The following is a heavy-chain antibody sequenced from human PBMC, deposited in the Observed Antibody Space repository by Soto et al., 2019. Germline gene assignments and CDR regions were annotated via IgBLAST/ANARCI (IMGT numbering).Heavy chain of an antibody. J-gene: IGHJ4*02. CDR3: ARGTSDVGLLPGAMKDGFAA. CDR1: GGTFITSA. Sequence: QVRLVQSGAEVKKPGSSVTVSCKTSGGTFITSAISWVRQAPGQGLHWMGGIMPTLSSTHYAQKFQGRISITADESTSTAFLELSSLRSEDTATYYCARGTSDVGLLPGAMKDGFAAWGQGTRVTVSS. D-gene: IGHD2-2*01. CDR2: IMPTLSST. V-gene: IGHV1-69*01.